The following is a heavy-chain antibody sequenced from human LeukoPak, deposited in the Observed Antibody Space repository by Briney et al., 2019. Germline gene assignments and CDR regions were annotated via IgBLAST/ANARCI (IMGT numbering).Heavy chain of an antibody. Sequence: ASVKVSCKASGYTFTRYYMHWVRQAPGQGLEWMGIINPSGGSTSYAQKFQGRVTMTRDTSTSTVYMELSSLRSEDTAVYYCARDRAGDDSSGYYSSYYFDYWGQGTLVTVSS. CDR1: GYTFTRYY. V-gene: IGHV1-46*01. CDR3: ARDRAGDDSSGYYSSYYFDY. CDR2: INPSGGST. J-gene: IGHJ4*02. D-gene: IGHD3-22*01.